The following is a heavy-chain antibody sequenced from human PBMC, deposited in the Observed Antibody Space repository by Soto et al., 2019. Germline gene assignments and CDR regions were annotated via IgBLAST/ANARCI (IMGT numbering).Heavy chain of an antibody. V-gene: IGHV3-21*01. CDR2: ISSSSSYI. CDR3: AREGYSSSSFYYYYYMDV. D-gene: IGHD6-6*01. Sequence: PGGSLRLSCAASGFTFSSYSMNWVRQAPGKGLEWVSSISSSSSYIYYADSVKGRFTISRDNAKNSLYLQMNSLRAEDTAVYYCAREGYSSSSFYYYYYMDVWGKGTTVTVSS. CDR1: GFTFSSYS. J-gene: IGHJ6*03.